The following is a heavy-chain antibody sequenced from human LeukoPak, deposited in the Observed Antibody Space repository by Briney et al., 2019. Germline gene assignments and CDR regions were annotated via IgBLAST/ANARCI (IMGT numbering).Heavy chain of an antibody. CDR1: GGSISSYY. V-gene: IGHV4-59*08. CDR3: ARHSGGSPKGYYYYYGMDV. CDR2: IYYSEST. J-gene: IGHJ6*02. Sequence: SETLSLTCTVSGGSISSYYWSWIRQPPGKGLEWIGYIYYSESTNYNPSLKSRVTISVDTSKNQFSLKLSSVTAADTAVYYCARHSGGSPKGYYYYYGMDVWGQGTTVTVSS. D-gene: IGHD2-15*01.